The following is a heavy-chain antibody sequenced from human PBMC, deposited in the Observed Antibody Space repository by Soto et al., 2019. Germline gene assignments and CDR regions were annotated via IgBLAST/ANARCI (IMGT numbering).Heavy chain of an antibody. CDR1: GYTFTSYG. J-gene: IGHJ4*02. Sequence: ASVKVSCKASGYTFTSYGISWVRQAPGQGLEWMGWISAYNGNTNYAQKFQGRVTITRDTSASTAYMELSSLRSEDTAVYYCARVLRPLVPAAMMWDYWGQGTLVTVSS. CDR2: ISAYNGNT. V-gene: IGHV1-18*01. CDR3: ARVLRPLVPAAMMWDY. D-gene: IGHD2-2*01.